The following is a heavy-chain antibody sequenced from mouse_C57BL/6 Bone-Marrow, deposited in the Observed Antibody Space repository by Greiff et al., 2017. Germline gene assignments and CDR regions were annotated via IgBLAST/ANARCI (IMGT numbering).Heavy chain of an antibody. J-gene: IGHJ4*01. CDR3: ARIPYYYGSSYDAMDY. CDR2: IDPSESFT. V-gene: IGHV1-50*01. Sequence: QVQLQQPGAELVKPGASVKLSCKASGYTFTSYWMPWVKQRPGQGLEWIGEIDPSESFTNYNQKFKGKATLTVDTSSSTAYMPRRSLTSEDSAVYYCARIPYYYGSSYDAMDYWGQGTSVTVSS. CDR1: GYTFTSYW. D-gene: IGHD1-1*01.